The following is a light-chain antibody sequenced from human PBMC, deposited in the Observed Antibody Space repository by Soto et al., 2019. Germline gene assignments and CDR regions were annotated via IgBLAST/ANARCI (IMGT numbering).Light chain of an antibody. Sequence: DVVMPQTPLSLSVAPGQPASISCKSSQSLLHITGETFLFWYLQKPGQSPQLLLYEVSTRVSGVPDRFSGSGSGTDFTLEISRVETDDVGIYYCMQSTQLPPTFGQGTRLGIE. CDR3: MQSTQLPPT. CDR1: QSLLHITGETF. V-gene: IGKV2D-29*02. CDR2: EVS. J-gene: IGKJ5*01.